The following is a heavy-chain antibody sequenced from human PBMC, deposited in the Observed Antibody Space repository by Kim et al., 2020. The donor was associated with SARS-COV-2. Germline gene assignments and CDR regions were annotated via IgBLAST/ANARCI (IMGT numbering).Heavy chain of an antibody. J-gene: IGHJ4*02. Sequence: GGSLRLSCAASGFTFSNAWMSWVRQAPGKGLEWVGRIKSKTDGGTTDYAAPVKGRFTISRDDSKNTLYLQMNSLKTEDTAVYYCTTDAGRGYYGSGSGYWGQGTLVTVSS. D-gene: IGHD3-10*01. CDR2: IKSKTDGGTT. CDR3: TTDAGRGYYGSGSGY. CDR1: GFTFSNAW. V-gene: IGHV3-15*01.